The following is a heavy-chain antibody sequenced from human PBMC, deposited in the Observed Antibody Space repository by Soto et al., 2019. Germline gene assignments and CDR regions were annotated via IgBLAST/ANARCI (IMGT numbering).Heavy chain of an antibody. V-gene: IGHV3-9*01. CDR1: GFTFDDYA. Sequence: EVQLVESGGGLVQPGRSLRLSCAASGFTFDDYAMHWVRQAPGKGLEWVSGISWNSGSIGYADSVKGRFTISRDNAKNSLYLQMNSLRAEDTALYYCAKDLVPYNWNDGDWFDPWGQGTLVTVSS. CDR2: ISWNSGSI. J-gene: IGHJ5*02. CDR3: AKDLVPYNWNDGDWFDP. D-gene: IGHD1-20*01.